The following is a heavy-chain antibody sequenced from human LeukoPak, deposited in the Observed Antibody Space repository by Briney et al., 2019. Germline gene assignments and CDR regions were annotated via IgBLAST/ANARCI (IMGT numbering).Heavy chain of an antibody. V-gene: IGHV3-23*01. D-gene: IGHD2-2*01. CDR2: ISGSGGST. J-gene: IGHJ6*03. Sequence: PGGSLRLFCAASGFTFSSYAMSWVRQAPGKGLEWVSAISGSGGSTYYADSVKGRFTISRDNSKNTLYLQMNSLRAEDTAVYYCAKGKGRGHIVVVPAAIKYYYMDVWGKGTTVTVSS. CDR3: AKGKGRGHIVVVPAAIKYYYMDV. CDR1: GFTFSSYA.